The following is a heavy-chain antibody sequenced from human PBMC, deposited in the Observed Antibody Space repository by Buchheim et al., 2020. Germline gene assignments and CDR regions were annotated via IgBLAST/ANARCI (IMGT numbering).Heavy chain of an antibody. CDR2: IGVGGDT. V-gene: IGHV3-13*04. D-gene: IGHD1-7*01. J-gene: IGHJ6*02. Sequence: EVQLVESGGGLVEPGGSLRLSCAASGITFSNYEMHWVRQVIGKGLEWVSTIGVGGDTYYPGSVKGRFTISRENAKNSLYLQMNSLRAGDTAVYYCSRGAGELELRTMDVWGQGTT. CDR1: GITFSNYE. CDR3: SRGAGELELRTMDV.